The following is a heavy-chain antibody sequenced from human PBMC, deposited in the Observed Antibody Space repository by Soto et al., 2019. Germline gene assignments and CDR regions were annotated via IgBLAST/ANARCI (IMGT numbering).Heavy chain of an antibody. CDR3: ARDQGANWDLDS. CDR1: GFTFSTYA. Sequence: GGSLRLSCAASGFTFSTYAMAWVRQAPGKGLEWVSGVSASGLNTDYADPVKGRFYISRDNSKNSLYLQMNSLRAEDTAVYYCARDQGANWDLDSGGQGTLVTVSS. CDR2: VSASGLNT. D-gene: IGHD1-26*01. J-gene: IGHJ4*02. V-gene: IGHV3-23*01.